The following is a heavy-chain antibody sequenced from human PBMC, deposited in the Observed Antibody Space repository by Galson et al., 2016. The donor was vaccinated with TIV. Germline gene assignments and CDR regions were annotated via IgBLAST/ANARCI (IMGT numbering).Heavy chain of an antibody. CDR3: ARVYIIYFFDY. V-gene: IGHV3-30*04. Sequence: RLSCSASGFTFSSYGMHWVRQTPGKGLAWVAFMSYDGRDKNYADSVKVRFSISRDKSKNTLYLQMNSLRTEDTAVYYCARVYIIYFFDYWGQGTLVTVSS. J-gene: IGHJ4*02. CDR2: MSYDGRDK. D-gene: IGHD3-10*01. CDR1: GFTFSSYG.